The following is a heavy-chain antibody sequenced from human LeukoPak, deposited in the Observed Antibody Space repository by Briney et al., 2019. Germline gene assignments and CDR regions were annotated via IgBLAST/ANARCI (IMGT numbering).Heavy chain of an antibody. CDR1: GFTFSSYS. Sequence: PGGSLRLSCAASGFTFSSYSMNWVRQAPGKGLEWVSSISSSSSYIYYADSVKGRFTISRDNAKNSLYLQMNSLRAEDTAVYYCARRFDGSYYYDSSGYYWYFDLWGRGTLVTVSS. J-gene: IGHJ2*01. D-gene: IGHD3-22*01. CDR2: ISSSSSYI. CDR3: ARRFDGSYYYDSSGYYWYFDL. V-gene: IGHV3-21*01.